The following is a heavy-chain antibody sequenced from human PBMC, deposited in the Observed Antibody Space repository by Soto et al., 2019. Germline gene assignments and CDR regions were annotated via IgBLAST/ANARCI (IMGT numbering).Heavy chain of an antibody. CDR1: GGTFSSYA. V-gene: IGHV1-69*13. J-gene: IGHJ6*02. CDR2: IIPIFGTA. D-gene: IGHD1-26*01. CDR3: AGWDPYYYYGMDV. Sequence: ASVKVSCKASGGTFSSYAISWVRQAPGQGLEWMGGIIPIFGTANYAQKFQGRVTITADESTSTAYMELSSLRSEDTAVYYCAGWDPYYYYGMDVWGQGTTVTVSS.